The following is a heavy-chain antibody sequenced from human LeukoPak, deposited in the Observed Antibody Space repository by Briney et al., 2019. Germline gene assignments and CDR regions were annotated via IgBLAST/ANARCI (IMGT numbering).Heavy chain of an antibody. CDR2: IYSGGSGGST. V-gene: IGHV3-66*02. Sequence: GGSLRLSCAASGFTVSSNYMSWVRQAPGKGLEWVSVIYSGGSGGSTYYADSVKGRFTISRDNSKNTLYLQMGSLRAEDMAVYYCARGYDFWSGYWSHSDYWGQGTLVTVSS. J-gene: IGHJ4*02. CDR1: GFTVSSNY. D-gene: IGHD3-3*01. CDR3: ARGYDFWSGYWSHSDY.